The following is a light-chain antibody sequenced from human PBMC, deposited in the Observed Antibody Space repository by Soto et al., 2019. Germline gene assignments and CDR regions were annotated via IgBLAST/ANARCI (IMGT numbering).Light chain of an antibody. CDR2: AAS. V-gene: IGKV1-9*01. J-gene: IGKJ1*01. Sequence: DIQLTQSPSFLSASVGDRVTITCRASQGISSYLAWYQQKPGKAPKLLIYAASILQSGVPSRFSGSGSGTEFTLTISSLQPEDFATYYCQQLNSCPRTFSRGTEVEIK. CDR1: QGISSY. CDR3: QQLNSCPRT.